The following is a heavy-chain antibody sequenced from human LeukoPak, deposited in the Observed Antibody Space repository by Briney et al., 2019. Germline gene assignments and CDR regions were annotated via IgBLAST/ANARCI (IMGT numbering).Heavy chain of an antibody. CDR3: ARDFSRDGMDV. D-gene: IGHD2/OR15-2a*01. CDR1: GGSISSYY. V-gene: IGHV4-59*01. CDR2: IYYSGST. J-gene: IGHJ6*02. Sequence: SETLSLTCTVSGGSISSYYWSWIRQPPGKGLEWIGYIYYSGSTNYNPSLKSRVTISVDTSKNQFSLKLSSVTAADTAVYYCARDFSRDGMDVWGQGTTVTVSS.